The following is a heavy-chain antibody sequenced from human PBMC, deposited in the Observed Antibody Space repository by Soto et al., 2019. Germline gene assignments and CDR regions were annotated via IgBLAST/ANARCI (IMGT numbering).Heavy chain of an antibody. V-gene: IGHV3-21*01. CDR1: GFTFSSYS. Sequence: EVQLVESGGGLVKPGGSLRLSCAASGFTFSSYSMNWVRQAPGKGLEWVSSISSSSSYIYYADSVKGRFTISRDNAKNSLYLQIHSLRAGATAVYYCARVTLGYCISTGCPSNPQDWLHPWGQGSLVT. D-gene: IGHD2-2*01. CDR3: ARVTLGYCISTGCPSNPQDWLHP. J-gene: IGHJ5*02. CDR2: ISSSSSYI.